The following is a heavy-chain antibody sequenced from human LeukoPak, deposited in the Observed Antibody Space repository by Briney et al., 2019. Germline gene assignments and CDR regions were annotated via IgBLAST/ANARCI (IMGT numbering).Heavy chain of an antibody. CDR1: GYTFTSYG. CDR2: ISAYNGNT. D-gene: IGHD1-26*01. CDR3: ARPPDSGRYAYYFDY. Sequence: ASVKVSCKASGYTFTSYGISWVRQAPGQGLEWMGWISAYNGNTNYAQKLQGRVTMTTDTSTSTAYMELRSLRSEDTAVYYCARPPDSGRYAYYFDYWGQGTLVTVTS. J-gene: IGHJ4*02. V-gene: IGHV1-18*01.